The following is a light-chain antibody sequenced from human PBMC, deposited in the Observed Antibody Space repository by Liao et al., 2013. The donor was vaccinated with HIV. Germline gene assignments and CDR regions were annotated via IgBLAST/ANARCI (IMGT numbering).Light chain of an antibody. J-gene: IGLJ1*01. CDR1: NIGGRS. CDR3: QVWDRGSAHPTV. Sequence: SYVLTQPSSVSVAPGTTATITCGGDNIGGRSVHWYQHKAGQAPHLVISYDNDRPSGIPARFSGSNSGNTATLTINRVEAGDEADYYCQVWDRGSAHPTVFGPGTKVTVL. V-gene: IGLV3-21*04. CDR2: YDN.